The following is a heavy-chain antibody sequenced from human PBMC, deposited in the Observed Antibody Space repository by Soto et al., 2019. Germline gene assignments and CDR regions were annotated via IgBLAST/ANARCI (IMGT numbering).Heavy chain of an antibody. J-gene: IGHJ3*02. Sequence: SVKVSCKASGGTFSSYTISWVRQAPGQGLEWMGRIIPILGIANYAQKYQGRVTITADKSTSTAYIELSSLRSEDTAVYYCARAELYYYGSGGESDAFDIWGQGTMVTVSS. V-gene: IGHV1-69*02. CDR2: IIPILGIA. CDR1: GGTFSSYT. CDR3: ARAELYYYGSGGESDAFDI. D-gene: IGHD3-10*01.